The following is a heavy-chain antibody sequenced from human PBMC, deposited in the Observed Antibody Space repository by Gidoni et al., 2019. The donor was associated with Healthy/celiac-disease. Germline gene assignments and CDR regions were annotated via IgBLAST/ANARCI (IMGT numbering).Heavy chain of an antibody. CDR3: ARMYYDFWSGYYRWFDP. Sequence: QVQLQQWGAGLFNPSETLSLTCAVYGGSFSGYYWSWIRQPPGKGLEWIGEINHSGSTNYNPSLKSRVTISVDTSKNQFSLKLSSVNAADTAVYYCARMYYDFWSGYYRWFDPWGQGTLVTVSS. J-gene: IGHJ5*02. D-gene: IGHD3-3*01. CDR1: GGSFSGYY. V-gene: IGHV4-34*01. CDR2: INHSGST.